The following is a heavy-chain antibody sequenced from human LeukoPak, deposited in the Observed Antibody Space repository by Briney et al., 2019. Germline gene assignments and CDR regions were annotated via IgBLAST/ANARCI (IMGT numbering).Heavy chain of an antibody. J-gene: IGHJ4*02. CDR1: GYTFTGYY. CDR2: INPNSGGT. Sequence: ASVKVSCKASGYTFTGYYMHWVRQAPGQGLEWMGWINPNSGGTNYAQKFQGRVTMTRDTSISTAYMEPSRLRSDDTAVYYCAREGTDYYDSSGCLDYWGQGTLVTVSS. CDR3: AREGTDYYDSSGCLDY. D-gene: IGHD3-22*01. V-gene: IGHV1-2*02.